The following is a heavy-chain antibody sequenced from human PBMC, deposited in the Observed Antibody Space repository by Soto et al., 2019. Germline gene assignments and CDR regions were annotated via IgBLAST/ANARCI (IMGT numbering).Heavy chain of an antibody. D-gene: IGHD1-20*01. CDR3: ARETGSYNWNDGLMDV. CDR1: GFSFSSFT. J-gene: IGHJ6*02. Sequence: EVQLVESGGGLVKPGGSLRLSCAASGFSFSSFTMNWVRQAPGKGLEWVSSIDTSSTYMYYADSVTGRFTISRDNAKKSVYLQMNSLRADDTAVYYCARETGSYNWNDGLMDVWGHGTTVTVSS. V-gene: IGHV3-21*01. CDR2: IDTSSTYM.